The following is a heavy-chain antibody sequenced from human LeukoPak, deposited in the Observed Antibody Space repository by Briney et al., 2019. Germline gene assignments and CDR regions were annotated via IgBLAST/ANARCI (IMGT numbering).Heavy chain of an antibody. D-gene: IGHD3-3*02. Sequence: GASVKVSCKASGYTFTGYYMHWVRQAPGQGLEWMGWINPNSGGTNYAQKFQGRVTMTRDTSISTAYMELSRLRSDGTAVYYCARVGFLEWLSLTVTNYYYGMDVWGQGTTVTVSS. CDR1: GYTFTGYY. CDR2: INPNSGGT. J-gene: IGHJ6*02. V-gene: IGHV1-2*02. CDR3: ARVGFLEWLSLTVTNYYYGMDV.